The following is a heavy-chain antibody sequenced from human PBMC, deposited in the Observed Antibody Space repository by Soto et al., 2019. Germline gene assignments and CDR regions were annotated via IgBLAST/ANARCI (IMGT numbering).Heavy chain of an antibody. J-gene: IGHJ4*02. CDR1: GFTFDDYA. CDR2: ISWNSGSI. D-gene: IGHD1-26*01. CDR3: AKDKSSRVVGTNIDY. Sequence: EVQLVESGGGLVQPGRSLRLSCAASGFTFDDYAMHWVRQAPGKGLEWVSGISWNSGSIGYADSVKGRFTISRDNAKNSLYLQMNSLRAEDTALYYCAKDKSSRVVGTNIDYWGQGTLVTVSS. V-gene: IGHV3-9*01.